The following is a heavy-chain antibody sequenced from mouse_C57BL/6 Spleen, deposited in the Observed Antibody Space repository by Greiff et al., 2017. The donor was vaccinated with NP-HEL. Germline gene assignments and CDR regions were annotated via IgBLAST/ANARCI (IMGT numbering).Heavy chain of an antibody. CDR1: GYTFTSYW. CDR2: IYPSDSET. J-gene: IGHJ4*01. V-gene: IGHV1-61*01. Sequence: QVQLQQPGAELVRPGSSVKLSCKASGYTFTSYWMDWVKQRPGQGLEWIGNIYPSDSETHYNQKFKDKATLTVDKSSSTAYMQLSSLTSEDSAVYYCARGPNYYAMDYWGQGTSVTVSS. CDR3: ARGPNYYAMDY.